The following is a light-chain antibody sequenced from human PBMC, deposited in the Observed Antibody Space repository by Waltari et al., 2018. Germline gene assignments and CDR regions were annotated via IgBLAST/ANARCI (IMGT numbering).Light chain of an antibody. V-gene: IGKV3-20*01. J-gene: IGKJ1*01. CDR2: ASS. Sequence: IVLTQSPATLSLSPGERATLSCRASQSIGKYLIWYQQKPGQAPRLLIYASSIRATGIPDRFSGSGSGTDFSRTISSLEPEDFAVYYCQKNEALPATFGQGTKVEIK. CDR3: QKNEALPAT. CDR1: QSIGKY.